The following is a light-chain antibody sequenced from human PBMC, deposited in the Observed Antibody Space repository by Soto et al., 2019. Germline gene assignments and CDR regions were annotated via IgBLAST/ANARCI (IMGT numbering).Light chain of an antibody. J-gene: IGKJ4*01. CDR1: HDITNY. CDR2: DAS. V-gene: IGKV1-33*01. CDR3: QQYENFPSRT. Sequence: DIQMTQSPSSLSASVGDRVTITCQASHDITNYLNWYQQKPGKAPKLLIYDASTLETGVPSRFSGSGYGTDFTFTISSLQPEDFATYYCQQYENFPSRTFGGGTKVDIK.